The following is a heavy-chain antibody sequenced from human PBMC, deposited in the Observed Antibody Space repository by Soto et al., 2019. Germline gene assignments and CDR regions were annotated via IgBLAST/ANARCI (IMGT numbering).Heavy chain of an antibody. Sequence: QVQLVQSGAEVKKPGSSVKVSCKASGGTFSSYAISWVRQAPGQGLEWMGGITPIHGTAKYAQNFLGRVTITADESTSTVYMELSLRSDDTAVYYCARDQVAGTGFDPWGQGTLVTVSS. CDR3: ARDQVAGTGFDP. CDR1: GGTFSSYA. CDR2: ITPIHGTA. D-gene: IGHD6-19*01. J-gene: IGHJ5*02. V-gene: IGHV1-69*01.